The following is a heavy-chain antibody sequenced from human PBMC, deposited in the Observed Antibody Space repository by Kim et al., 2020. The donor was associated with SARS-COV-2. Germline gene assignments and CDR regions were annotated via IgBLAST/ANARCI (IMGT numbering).Heavy chain of an antibody. Sequence: SETLSLTCTVSGGSISSYYWSWIRQPPGKGLEWIGYIYYSGSTNYNPSLKSRVTISVDTSKNQFSLKLSSVTAADTAVYYCARAPSLKAWRKWDYYYGMDVWGQGTTVTVSS. J-gene: IGHJ6*02. CDR2: IYYSGST. CDR1: GGSISSYY. CDR3: ARAPSLKAWRKWDYYYGMDV. D-gene: IGHD1-26*01. V-gene: IGHV4-59*01.